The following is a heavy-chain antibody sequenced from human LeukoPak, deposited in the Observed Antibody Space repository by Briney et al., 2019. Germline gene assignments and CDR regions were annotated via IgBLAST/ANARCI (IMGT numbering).Heavy chain of an antibody. CDR1: GFTFSTSW. J-gene: IGHJ4*02. D-gene: IGHD2/OR15-2a*01. V-gene: IGHV3-74*01. Sequence: PGGSLRLSCAGSGFTFSTSWMHWVRQAPGQGLVWVSRINSDGSTINYADSVQGRFTISRDNAKSTLYLQMNSLRAEDTAVYYCARDQLSMTLDYWGQGTLVTVSS. CDR3: ARDQLSMTLDY. CDR2: INSDGSTI.